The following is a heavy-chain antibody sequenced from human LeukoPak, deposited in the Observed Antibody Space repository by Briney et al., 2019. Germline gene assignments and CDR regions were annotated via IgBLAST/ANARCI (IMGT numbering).Heavy chain of an antibody. CDR3: ARRGPFDF. CDR2: ISYDEINK. Sequence: GGSLRLSCAASGFTFSGYGMHWVRRAPGKGLEWVAVISYDEINKYYADSVKGRFAISRDNSKNTLYLQMNSLRAEDTAVYYRARRGPFDFWGQGTLVTVSS. CDR1: GFTFSGYG. D-gene: IGHD3-10*01. V-gene: IGHV3-30*03. J-gene: IGHJ4*02.